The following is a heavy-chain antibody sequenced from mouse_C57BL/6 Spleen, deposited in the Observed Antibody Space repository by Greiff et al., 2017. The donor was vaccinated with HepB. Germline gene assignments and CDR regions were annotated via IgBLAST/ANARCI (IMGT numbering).Heavy chain of an antibody. Sequence: EVKLVESGGGLVKPGGSLKLSCAASGFTFSDYGMHWVRQAPEKGLEWVAYISSGSSTIYYADTVKGRFTISRDNAKNTLFLQMTSLRSEDTAMYYCAPYDYDDWFAYWGQGTLVTVSA. CDR2: ISSGSSTI. CDR3: APYDYDDWFAY. V-gene: IGHV5-17*01. CDR1: GFTFSDYG. J-gene: IGHJ3*01. D-gene: IGHD2-4*01.